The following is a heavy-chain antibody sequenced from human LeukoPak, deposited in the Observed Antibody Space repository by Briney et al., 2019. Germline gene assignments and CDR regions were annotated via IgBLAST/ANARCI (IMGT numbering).Heavy chain of an antibody. Sequence: GASVKVSCKASGYTFTSYGISWVRQAPGQGLEWMGWISAYNGNTNYAQKLQGRVTMTTDTSTSTAYMELRSLRSDDTAVYYCTRAHILTGYYQYFDYWGQGTLVTVSS. CDR1: GYTFTSYG. CDR3: TRAHILTGYYQYFDY. CDR2: ISAYNGNT. V-gene: IGHV1-18*01. D-gene: IGHD3-9*01. J-gene: IGHJ4*02.